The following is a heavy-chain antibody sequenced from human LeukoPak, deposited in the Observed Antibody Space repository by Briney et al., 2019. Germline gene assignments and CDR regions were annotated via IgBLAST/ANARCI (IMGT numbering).Heavy chain of an antibody. D-gene: IGHD5-24*01. CDR3: ARDVATISNWFDP. CDR1: GFTVSSYW. CDR2: INQDGSEK. Sequence: GGSLRLSCAASGFTVSSYWMSWVRQAPGKGLEWVANINQDGSEKYYVDSVKGRFTISRDNAKNSLYLQMNSLRAEDTAVYYCARDVATISNWFDPWGQGTLATVSS. V-gene: IGHV3-7*01. J-gene: IGHJ5*02.